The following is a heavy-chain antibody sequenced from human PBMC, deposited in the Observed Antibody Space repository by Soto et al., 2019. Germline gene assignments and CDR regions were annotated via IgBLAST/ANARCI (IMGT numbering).Heavy chain of an antibody. V-gene: IGHV3-23*01. CDR1: GFNFKKFA. J-gene: IGHJ4*02. CDR2: ISCCGGST. D-gene: IGHD6-19*01. CDR3: AKADGEQWLIPHLDN. Sequence: EVQLLESGGGVVQQGGSLRLSCEASGFNFKKFAMGWVRQAPGEGLEWVSGISCCGGSTFYADSVKGRFSLARDDSKNTLSLQLNSLRVEDTAHYYCAKADGEQWLIPHLDNWGQGTLVTVS.